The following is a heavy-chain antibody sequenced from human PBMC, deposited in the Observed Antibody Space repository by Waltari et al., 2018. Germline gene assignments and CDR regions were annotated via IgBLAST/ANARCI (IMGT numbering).Heavy chain of an antibody. CDR2: IQYDGSRT. D-gene: IGHD2-2*01. J-gene: IGHJ4*02. V-gene: IGHV3-30*03. CDR3: ARDDCHSPSCFGY. Sequence: QVQLVESGGGVVQPGRSLRLSCAASGFTFSNYGMHWVRQPPGKGLGWMAAIQYDGSRTYYADSEKGRLTISRDDSKNTLYLQMNSLRPEDTAVYYCARDDCHSPSCFGYWGQGTLVTVSS. CDR1: GFTFSNYG.